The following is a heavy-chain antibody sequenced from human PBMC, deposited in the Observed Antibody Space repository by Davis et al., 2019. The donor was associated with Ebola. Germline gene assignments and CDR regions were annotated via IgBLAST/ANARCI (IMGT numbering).Heavy chain of an antibody. J-gene: IGHJ4*02. V-gene: IGHV3-48*02. CDR1: GFTFSNYN. Sequence: GVLKISCAVSGFTFSNYNMNWVRQTPGKGLEWVSHISDDSSSTYYADSVKGRFTISRDNAKNSLYLQLNTLRDEDTAVYFCVSAGWDHWGQGTLVTVSS. CDR2: ISDDSSST. D-gene: IGHD2-15*01. CDR3: VSAGWDH.